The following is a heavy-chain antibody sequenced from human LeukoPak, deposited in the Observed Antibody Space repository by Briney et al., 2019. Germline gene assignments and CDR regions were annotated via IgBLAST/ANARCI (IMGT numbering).Heavy chain of an antibody. CDR3: AKDPSLRFLEWLLTYGTDV. CDR2: ISGSGGST. CDR1: GFTFSSYA. V-gene: IGHV3-23*01. J-gene: IGHJ6*02. D-gene: IGHD3-3*01. Sequence: GGSLRLSCAASGFTFSSYAMSWVRQAPGKGLEWVSAISGSGGSTYYADSVKGRFTISRDNSKNTLYLQMNSLRAEDTAVYYCAKDPSLRFLEWLLTYGTDVWGQGTTVTVSS.